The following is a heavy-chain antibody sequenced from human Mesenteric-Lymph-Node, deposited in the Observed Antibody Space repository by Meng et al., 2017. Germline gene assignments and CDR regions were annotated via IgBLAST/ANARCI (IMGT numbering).Heavy chain of an antibody. D-gene: IGHD3-22*01. CDR2: INPNSGGT. V-gene: IGHV1-2*06. Sequence: QVQLGQSGGEVKKPGDSVKVSCKASRYTFTGYYMHWVRPAPGKGLEWMGRINPNSGGTNYAQKFQGRVTMTRDTSISTAYMELSRLRSDDTAVYYCAREPPYYYDSSGYYDIDYWGQGTLVTVSS. J-gene: IGHJ4*02. CDR1: RYTFTGYY. CDR3: AREPPYYYDSSGYYDIDY.